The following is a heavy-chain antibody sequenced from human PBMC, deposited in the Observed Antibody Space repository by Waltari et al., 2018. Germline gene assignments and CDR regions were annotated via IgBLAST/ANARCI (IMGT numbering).Heavy chain of an antibody. D-gene: IGHD3-22*01. J-gene: IGHJ4*02. CDR1: GFPFGSIA. V-gene: IGHV3-23*03. CDR3: AKRNYDSSGYYFDY. Sequence: EVKLWESGGGLVQPGGSLRLSWAASGFPFGSIAMTWVRQAPGKGLEWVSVIYSGGSTYYADSVKGRFTISRDNSKNTLYLQMNSLRAEDTAVYYCAKRNYDSSGYYFDYWGQGTLVTVSS. CDR2: IYSGGST.